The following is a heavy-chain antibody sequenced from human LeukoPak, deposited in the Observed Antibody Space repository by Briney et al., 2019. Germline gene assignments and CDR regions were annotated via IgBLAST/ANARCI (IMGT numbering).Heavy chain of an antibody. CDR1: GYTFTSYY. CDR2: INPSGGST. CDR3: ARVDAEGSGVKYFDY. Sequence: EASVKVSCKASGYTFTSYYIHWVRQAPGQGLEWMGIINPSGGSTSYAQKFQGRVTMTRDTSTSTVYMELSSLRSEDTAVYFCARVDAEGSGVKYFDYWGQGTLVTVSS. J-gene: IGHJ4*02. V-gene: IGHV1-46*01. D-gene: IGHD3-10*01.